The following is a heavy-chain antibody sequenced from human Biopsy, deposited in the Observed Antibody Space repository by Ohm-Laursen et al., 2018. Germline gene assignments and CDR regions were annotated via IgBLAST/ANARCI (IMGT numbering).Heavy chain of an antibody. CDR1: GFTFSSYA. CDR3: AKDRRAVAGYDAFDI. V-gene: IGHV3-9*01. D-gene: IGHD6-19*01. J-gene: IGHJ3*02. CDR2: ISWNSGSI. Sequence: SSLRLSCTASGFTFSSYAMNWVRQAPGKGLEWVSGISWNSGSIGYADSVKGRFTISRDNAKNSLYLQMNSLRAEDTALYYCAKDRRAVAGYDAFDIWGQGTMVTVSS.